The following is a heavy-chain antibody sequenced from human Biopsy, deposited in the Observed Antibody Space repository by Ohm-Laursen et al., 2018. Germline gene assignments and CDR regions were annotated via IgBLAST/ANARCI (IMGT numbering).Heavy chain of an antibody. CDR3: ARTPILIVSAGLVYRHRRHLQGMDV. J-gene: IGHJ6*02. V-gene: IGHV2-70*11. CDR1: GFSLSARGMC. CDR2: VDWDDYK. Sequence: TQTLTLTRSFSGFSLSARGMCVSWILQAPGKALEWLARVDWDDYKDYSASLQTKLSISKDTSNDQVVLTVNNVDPADTATYYCARTPILIVSAGLVYRHRRHLQGMDVWGRGIAVTVS. D-gene: IGHD6-13*01.